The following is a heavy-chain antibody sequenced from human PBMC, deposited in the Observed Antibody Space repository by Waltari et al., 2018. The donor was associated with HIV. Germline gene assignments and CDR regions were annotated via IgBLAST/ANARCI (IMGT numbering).Heavy chain of an antibody. CDR1: GGSISSGGYY. V-gene: IGHV4-31*03. D-gene: IGHD3-10*01. Sequence: QVQLQESGPGLVKPSQTLSLTCTVSGGSISSGGYYWSWIRQHPGKGLEWIGYIYHSGSTSYNPSLKSRVTISVDTSKNQFSLKLSSVTAADTAVYYCARDITMVRGALGGMDVWGQGTTVTVSS. CDR2: IYHSGST. CDR3: ARDITMVRGALGGMDV. J-gene: IGHJ6*02.